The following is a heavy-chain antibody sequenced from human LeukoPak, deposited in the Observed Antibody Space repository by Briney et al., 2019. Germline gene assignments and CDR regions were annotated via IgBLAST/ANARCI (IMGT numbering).Heavy chain of an antibody. Sequence: SETLSLTCAVSGGSISSGGYSWSWIRQPPGKGLEWIGYIYHSGSTYYNPSLKSRVTISVDRSKNQFSPKLSSVTAADTAVYYCARGRPNLDYWGQGTLVTVSS. CDR3: ARGRPNLDY. CDR1: GGSISSGGYS. J-gene: IGHJ4*02. V-gene: IGHV4-30-2*01. D-gene: IGHD1-14*01. CDR2: IYHSGST.